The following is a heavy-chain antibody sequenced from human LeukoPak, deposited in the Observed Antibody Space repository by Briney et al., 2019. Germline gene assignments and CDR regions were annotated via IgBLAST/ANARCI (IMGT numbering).Heavy chain of an antibody. CDR2: IKQDGSEK. J-gene: IGHJ3*02. V-gene: IGHV3-7*01. CDR3: ARDRALLWFGGLGEYAFDI. CDR1: GFTFSSCW. Sequence: GGSLRLSCAASGFTFSSCWTSWVRQAPGKGLEWVANIKQDGSEKYYVDSVKGRFTISRDNAKNSLYLQMNSLRAEDTAVYYCARDRALLWFGGLGEYAFDIWGQGTMVTVSS. D-gene: IGHD3-10*01.